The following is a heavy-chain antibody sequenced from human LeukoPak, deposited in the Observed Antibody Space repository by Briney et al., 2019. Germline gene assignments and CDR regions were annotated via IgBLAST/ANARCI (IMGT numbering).Heavy chain of an antibody. D-gene: IGHD3-9*01. J-gene: IGHJ4*02. CDR1: GFTVSSNY. V-gene: IGHV3-30*02. CDR3: AKADFDWLLFEWGTGTFDY. CDR2: IRYDGSNK. Sequence: GGSLRLSCAASGFTVSSNYMNWVRQAPGKGLEWVAFIRYDGSNKYYADSVKGRFTISRDNSKNTLYLQMNSLRAEDTAVYYCAKADFDWLLFEWGTGTFDYWGQGTLVTVSS.